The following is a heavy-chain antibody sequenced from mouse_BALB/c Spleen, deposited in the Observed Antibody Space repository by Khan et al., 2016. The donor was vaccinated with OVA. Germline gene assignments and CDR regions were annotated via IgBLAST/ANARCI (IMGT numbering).Heavy chain of an antibody. CDR3: ARQPYYHYNIMDY. Sequence: VQLQESGPGLVAPSQSLSITCTISGFSLTNYGVHWVRQPPGKGLEWLVVICSDGSTTYNSALKSRLTVTKDNSKSHAFLEMNSLQTDDTAMYFCARQPYYHYNIMDYWGQGTSVTVSS. J-gene: IGHJ4*01. D-gene: IGHD2-10*01. CDR1: GFSLTNYG. V-gene: IGHV2-6-1*01. CDR2: ICSDGST.